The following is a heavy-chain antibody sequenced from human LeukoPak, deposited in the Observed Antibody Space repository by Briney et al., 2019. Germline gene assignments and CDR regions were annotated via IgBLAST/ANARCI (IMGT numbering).Heavy chain of an antibody. D-gene: IGHD1-26*01. Sequence: GGSLSLSCAASGFTFSSYGMHWVRQAPGKGLEWVAFIRYDGSNKYYADSVKGRFTISRDNAKNSLYLQMNSLRAEDTAVYYCARKTSGSYGYFDYWGQGTLVTVSS. CDR1: GFTFSSYG. CDR2: IRYDGSNK. J-gene: IGHJ4*02. V-gene: IGHV3-30*02. CDR3: ARKTSGSYGYFDY.